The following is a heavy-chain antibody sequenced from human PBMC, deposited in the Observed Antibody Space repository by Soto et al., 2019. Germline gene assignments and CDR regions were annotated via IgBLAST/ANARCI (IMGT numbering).Heavy chain of an antibody. Sequence: QVQLQESGPGLVKPSETLSLTCTVSADSISSYYWSWIRQPPGKGLEWIGYIYRSGSANYNPSLQSRVTLSVDTSKNQISLKLRSVTAADTAVYYCARDAPYLLDAFEMWGQGTVVTVSS. V-gene: IGHV4-59*01. D-gene: IGHD2-21*01. CDR2: IYRSGSA. J-gene: IGHJ3*02. CDR3: ARDAPYLLDAFEM. CDR1: ADSISSYY.